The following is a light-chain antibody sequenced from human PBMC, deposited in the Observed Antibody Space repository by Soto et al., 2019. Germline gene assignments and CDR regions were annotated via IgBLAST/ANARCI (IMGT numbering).Light chain of an antibody. CDR3: QQYGSSPRT. CDR2: GAS. CDR1: QRVASN. Sequence: EIVMTQSPATLSVSPGERATLSCRASQRVASNLAWFQQKPGQAPRLLIYGASTRATGIPARFSGSGSGTEFTLTISSLQSEDFAVYYCQQYGSSPRTFGQGTKVEIK. V-gene: IGKV3-15*01. J-gene: IGKJ1*01.